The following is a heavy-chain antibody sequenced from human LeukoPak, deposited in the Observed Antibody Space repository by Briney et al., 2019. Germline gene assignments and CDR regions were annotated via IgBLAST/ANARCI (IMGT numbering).Heavy chain of an antibody. CDR2: IYTSGST. Sequence: KASETLSLTCTVSGGSISSYYWSWIRQPAGKGLEWIGRIYTSGSTNYNPSLKSRVTMSVDTSKNQFSLKLSSVTAADTAVYYCARVGVVTSLGYYYYYMDVWGKGTTVTISS. J-gene: IGHJ6*03. CDR1: GGSISSYY. D-gene: IGHD4-23*01. CDR3: ARVGVVTSLGYYYYYMDV. V-gene: IGHV4-4*07.